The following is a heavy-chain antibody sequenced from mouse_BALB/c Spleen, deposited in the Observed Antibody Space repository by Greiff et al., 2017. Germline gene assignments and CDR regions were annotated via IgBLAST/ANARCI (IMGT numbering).Heavy chain of an antibody. CDR1: GFNIKDTY. CDR3: ARPYGSSFYYAMDY. J-gene: IGHJ4*01. Sequence: EVQLQESGAELVKPGASVKLSCTASGFNIKDTYMHWVKQRPEQGLEWIGRIDPANGNTKYDPKFQGKATITADTSSNTAYLQLSSLTSGDTAVYYCARPYGSSFYYAMDYWGQGTSVTVSS. CDR2: IDPANGNT. V-gene: IGHV14-3*02. D-gene: IGHD1-1*01.